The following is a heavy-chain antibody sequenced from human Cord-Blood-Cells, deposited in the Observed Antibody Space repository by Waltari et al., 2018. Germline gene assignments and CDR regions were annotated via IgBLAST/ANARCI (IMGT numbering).Heavy chain of an antibody. CDR3: AREIDTAMVYFDY. V-gene: IGHV4-38-2*02. CDR1: GYSISSGYY. J-gene: IGHJ4*02. CDR2: IYHSRST. D-gene: IGHD5-18*01. Sequence: QVQLQESGPGLVKPSETLSLTCAVSGYSISSGYYWGWIRQPPGKGLEWIGSIYHSRSTYYNPSLKSRVTISVDTSKNQFSLKLSSVTAADTAVYYCAREIDTAMVYFDYWGQGTLVTVSS.